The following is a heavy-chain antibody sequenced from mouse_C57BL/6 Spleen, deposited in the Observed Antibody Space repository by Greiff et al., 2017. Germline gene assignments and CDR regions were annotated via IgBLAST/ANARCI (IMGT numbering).Heavy chain of an antibody. CDR2: ISSGSSTI. V-gene: IGHV5-17*01. D-gene: IGHD2-4*01. CDR1: GFTFSDYG. Sequence: EVQRVESGGGLVKPGGSLKLSCAASGFTFSDYGMHWVRQAPEKGLEWVAYISSGSSTISYADTVKGRFTISRDNAKNTLFLQMSSLRSEDTAMYYAARDEYDGRPYWYFDVWGTGTTVTVAS. CDR3: ARDEYDGRPYWYFDV. J-gene: IGHJ1*03.